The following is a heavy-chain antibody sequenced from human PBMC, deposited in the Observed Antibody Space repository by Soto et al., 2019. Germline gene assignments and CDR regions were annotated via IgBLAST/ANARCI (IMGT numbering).Heavy chain of an antibody. D-gene: IGHD4-4*01. Sequence: VQLVESGGGVVQPGGSLRLSCAASGFTVSNYYMSWVRQAPGKGLEWVAVIYSGGISYNADSVKGRFTPSRDNSKNTLYLQMNSLRAAYAAVYYCARQPRNQAGRYCSYYSMDVWGQGSKVTVSS. CDR1: GFTVSNYY. CDR3: ARQPRNQAGRYCSYYSMDV. CDR2: IYSGGIS. V-gene: IGHV3-66*04. J-gene: IGHJ6*03.